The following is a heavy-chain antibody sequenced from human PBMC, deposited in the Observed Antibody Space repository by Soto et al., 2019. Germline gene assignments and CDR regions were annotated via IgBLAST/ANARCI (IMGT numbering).Heavy chain of an antibody. J-gene: IGHJ4*02. CDR1: GGSISSSNW. Sequence: QVQLQESGPGLVKPSGTLSLTCAVSGGSISSSNWWSWVRQPPGKGLEWIGELYHSGSTNYNPSPKSRVTISVDKSKNQFALKLSSVTAGDTAVYYCARRGGDYGDYDYWGQGTLVTVSS. CDR3: ARRGGDYGDYDY. D-gene: IGHD4-17*01. CDR2: LYHSGST. V-gene: IGHV4-4*02.